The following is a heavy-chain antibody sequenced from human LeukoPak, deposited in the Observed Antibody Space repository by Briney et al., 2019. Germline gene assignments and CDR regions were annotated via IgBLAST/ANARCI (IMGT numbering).Heavy chain of an antibody. D-gene: IGHD3-16*01. Sequence: SETLSLTCTVSGGSISSSSYYWGWIRQPPGKGLEWIGNIYYSGSTYYNPSLESRVTMSLDTSKNQFSLKLSSVTAADTAMYYCAKDDDWGRFNHWGQGTLVTVSS. CDR1: GGSISSSSYY. V-gene: IGHV4-39*07. CDR3: AKDDDWGRFNH. CDR2: IYYSGST. J-gene: IGHJ1*01.